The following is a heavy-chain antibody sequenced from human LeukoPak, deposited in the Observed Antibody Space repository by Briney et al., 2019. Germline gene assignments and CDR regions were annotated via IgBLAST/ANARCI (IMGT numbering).Heavy chain of an antibody. V-gene: IGHV4-38-2*02. CDR3: ARVGIVGAYYFDY. D-gene: IGHD1-26*01. J-gene: IGHJ4*02. CDR2: IYYSGST. Sequence: PSETLSLTCTVSGYSISSGYYWGWIRQPPGKGLEWIGSIYYSGSTYYNPSLKSRVTISVDTSKNQFSLKLSSVAAADTAVYYCARVGIVGAYYFDYWGQGTLVTVSS. CDR1: GYSISSGYY.